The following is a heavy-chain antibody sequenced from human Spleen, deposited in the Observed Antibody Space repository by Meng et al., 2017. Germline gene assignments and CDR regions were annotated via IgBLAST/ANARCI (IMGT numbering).Heavy chain of an antibody. Sequence: QVHLGHPGAEVKKPGASVKVSWKSSGYTFTSYAMHWVRQAPGQGLEWMGRINPNSGSTKYTETFQGRVTMTRDTSNSTAYMELGSLTSGDTAVYYCARSCGDLICPLDLDYWGQGTLVTVSS. CDR2: INPNSGST. V-gene: IGHV1-2*06. J-gene: IGHJ4*02. D-gene: IGHD2-21*01. CDR1: GYTFTSYA. CDR3: ARSCGDLICPLDLDY.